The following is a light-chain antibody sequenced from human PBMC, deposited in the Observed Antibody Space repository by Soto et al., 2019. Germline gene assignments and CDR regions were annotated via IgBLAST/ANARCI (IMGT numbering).Light chain of an antibody. J-gene: IGKJ2*01. CDR2: AAS. CDR1: QSISSY. Sequence: DIQMTQSPSSLSASVGDRVTITCRASQSISSYLNWYQQKPGKAPKLLIYAASSLQSGVPSRFSGSGSGTDFTLTISSLQPEDFATDYCQQSYITLYTFGQGTKLEIK. V-gene: IGKV1-39*01. CDR3: QQSYITLYT.